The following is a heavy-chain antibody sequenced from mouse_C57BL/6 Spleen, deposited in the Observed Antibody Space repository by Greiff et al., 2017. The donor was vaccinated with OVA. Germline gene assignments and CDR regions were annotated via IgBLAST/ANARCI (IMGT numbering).Heavy chain of an antibody. CDR3: AKTGIYDGNYYAMDY. Sequence: QVQLQQSGPGLVQPSQSLSITCTVSGFSLTSYGVHWVRQSPGKGLEWLGVIWRGGSTDYNAAFMSRLSITKDNSKSQVFFKMNSLQAYDTAIYYRAKTGIYDGNYYAMDYWGQGTSVTVSS. CDR2: IWRGGST. J-gene: IGHJ4*01. V-gene: IGHV2-5*01. D-gene: IGHD2-3*01. CDR1: GFSLTSYG.